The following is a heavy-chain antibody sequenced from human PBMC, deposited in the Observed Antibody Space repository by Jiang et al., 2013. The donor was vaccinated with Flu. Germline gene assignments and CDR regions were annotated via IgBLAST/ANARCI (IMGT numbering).Heavy chain of an antibody. Sequence: SGAEVKKPGASVKVSCKASGYTFTTYDINWVRQAAGQGLEWMGWMNPNSGDTGYAQKFQGRVTMTRNISISTAYMELTSLRSDDTAVYYCARVEAGYCGGENCFPFDYWGQGTLATVSS. D-gene: IGHD2-21*01. CDR1: GYTFTTYD. V-gene: IGHV1-8*01. J-gene: IGHJ4*02. CDR3: ARVEAGYCGGENCFPFDY. CDR2: MNPNSGDT.